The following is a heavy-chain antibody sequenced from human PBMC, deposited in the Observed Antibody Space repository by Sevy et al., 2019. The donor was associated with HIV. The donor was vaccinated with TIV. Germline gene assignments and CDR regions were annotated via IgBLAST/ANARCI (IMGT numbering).Heavy chain of an antibody. CDR1: GDTFSTYD. CDR3: ASGGSDDDWNYGYYYYGMDV. D-gene: IGHD1-7*01. Sequence: ASVKVSCKASGDTFSTYDINWVRQAPGQGLEWMGWMSPKSGNTGFAQKFQGRLTMTRDTAINTAYVELSSLRSEDTAVYYCASGGSDDDWNYGYYYYGMDVWGQGTTVTVSS. J-gene: IGHJ6*02. CDR2: MSPKSGNT. V-gene: IGHV1-8*02.